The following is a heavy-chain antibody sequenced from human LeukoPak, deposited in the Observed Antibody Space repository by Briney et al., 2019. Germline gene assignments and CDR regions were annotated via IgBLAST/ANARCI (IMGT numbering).Heavy chain of an antibody. J-gene: IGHJ4*02. V-gene: IGHV1-69*05. Sequence: GASVKVSCKASGGTFSSYAISWVRQAPGQGLEWMGGIIPIFGTANYAQKLQGRVTMTTDTSTSTAYMELRSLRSDDTAVYYCARDYYDILTGFWGQGTLVTVSS. D-gene: IGHD3-9*01. CDR2: IIPIFGTA. CDR3: ARDYYDILTGF. CDR1: GGTFSSYA.